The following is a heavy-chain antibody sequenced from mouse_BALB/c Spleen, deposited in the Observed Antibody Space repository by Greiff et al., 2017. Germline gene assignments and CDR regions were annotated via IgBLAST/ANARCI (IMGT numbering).Heavy chain of an antibody. J-gene: IGHJ4*01. Sequence: VQLQQSGPELVKPGASVKMSCKASGYTFTSYVMHWVKQKPGQGLEWIGYINPYNDGTKYNEKFKGKATLTSDKSSSTAYMELSSLTSEDSAVYYCARSYYGSSYVTSYAMDYWGQGTSVTVSS. V-gene: IGHV1-14*01. CDR1: GYTFTSYV. CDR3: ARSYYGSSYVTSYAMDY. CDR2: INPYNDGT. D-gene: IGHD1-1*01.